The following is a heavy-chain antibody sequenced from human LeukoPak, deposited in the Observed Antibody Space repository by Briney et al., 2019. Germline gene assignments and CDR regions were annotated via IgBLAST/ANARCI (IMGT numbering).Heavy chain of an antibody. D-gene: IGHD3-16*01. CDR3: ARRGGAPYPFDY. V-gene: IGHV4-39*01. CDR1: GGSISSSSYY. J-gene: IGHJ4*02. CDR2: IYYSGST. Sequence: SETLSLTCTVSGGSISSSSYYWGWIRQPPGKGLEWIGSIYYSGSTYYSPSLKSRVTISVDTSKNQFSLKLSSVTAADTAVYYCARRGGAPYPFDYWGQGTLVTVSS.